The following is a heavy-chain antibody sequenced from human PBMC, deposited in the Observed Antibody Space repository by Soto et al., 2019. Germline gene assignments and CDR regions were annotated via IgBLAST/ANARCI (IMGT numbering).Heavy chain of an antibody. Sequence: PGGSLRLSCAASGFTFSSYGMHWVRQAPGKGLEWVAVISYDGSNKYYADSVKGRFTISRDNSKNTLYLQMNSLRAEDTAVYYCATSEGTNADFGVYWGQGTLV. D-gene: IGHD2-8*01. CDR3: ATSEGTNADFGVY. CDR1: GFTFSSYG. V-gene: IGHV3-30*03. CDR2: ISYDGSNK. J-gene: IGHJ4*02.